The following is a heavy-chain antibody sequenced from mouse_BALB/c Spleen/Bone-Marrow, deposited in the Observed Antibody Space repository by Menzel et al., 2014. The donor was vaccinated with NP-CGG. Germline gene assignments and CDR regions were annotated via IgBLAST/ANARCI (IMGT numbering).Heavy chain of an antibody. CDR1: GFTFTDSY. V-gene: IGHV7-3*02. Sequence: EVKLVESGGGLVQPGGSLRLSCTTSGFTFTDSYMSWVRQPPGKALEWLGFIRNKAYDYTTEYSASVKSRFTISRDSSQSILYLQMNTLRPEDSATYYCARFPMDYWGQGTSVTVSS. CDR3: ARFPMDY. J-gene: IGHJ4*01. CDR2: IRNKAYDYTT.